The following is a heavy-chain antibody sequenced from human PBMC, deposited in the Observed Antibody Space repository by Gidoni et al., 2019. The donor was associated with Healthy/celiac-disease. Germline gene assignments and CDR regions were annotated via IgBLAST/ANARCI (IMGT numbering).Heavy chain of an antibody. V-gene: IGHV3-23*01. CDR1: GFTFSRSA. CDR2: ISGRGGST. Sequence: EVQLLESGGGLVQPGGSLSLSCAASGFTFSRSAMSWVRQAPGKGLEWVSAISGRGGSTYYADSVKGRFTISRDNSKNTLYLQMNSLRAEDTAVYYCAKDWTVTYYYDSSGYWFDYWGQGTLVTVSS. J-gene: IGHJ4*02. CDR3: AKDWTVTYYYDSSGYWFDY. D-gene: IGHD3-22*01.